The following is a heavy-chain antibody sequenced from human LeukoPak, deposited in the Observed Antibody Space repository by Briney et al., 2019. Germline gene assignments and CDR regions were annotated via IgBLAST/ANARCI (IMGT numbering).Heavy chain of an antibody. CDR1: GFTFSSYW. J-gene: IGHJ3*01. D-gene: IGHD3-10*02. CDR2: ISYDGSNK. Sequence: GGSLRLSCAASGFTFSSYWMSWVRQAPGKGLEWVAVISYDGSNKYYADSVKGRFTISRDNSENTLYLQMNSLRAEDTAVYYCAKFFTGEYVRAFDVWGQGTMVTVSS. V-gene: IGHV3-30*18. CDR3: AKFFTGEYVRAFDV.